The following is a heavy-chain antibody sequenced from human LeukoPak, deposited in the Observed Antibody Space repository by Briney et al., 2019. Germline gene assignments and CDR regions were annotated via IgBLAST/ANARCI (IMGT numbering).Heavy chain of an antibody. V-gene: IGHV1-18*01. CDR1: GYAVTRYA. Sequence: ASVTVSCEGSGYAVTRYAITWVRQAPGQGLEWMGWISTYNGDTKYAQNLQGRVTMTRDTSTNTAYMELRSLRSDDTAVYYCARDPSNSSGRYIFFDFWGQGTLVAVSS. CDR3: ARDPSNSSGRYIFFDF. J-gene: IGHJ4*02. D-gene: IGHD6-13*01. CDR2: ISTYNGDT.